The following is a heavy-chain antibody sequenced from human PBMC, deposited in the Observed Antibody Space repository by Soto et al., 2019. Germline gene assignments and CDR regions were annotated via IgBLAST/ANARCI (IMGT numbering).Heavy chain of an antibody. Sequence: SVKVSCKASGGTFSSYAISWVRQAPGQGLEWMGGIIPIFGTANYAQKFQGRVTITADESTSTAYMELSSLRSEDTAVYYCARENYDSSGYYQPPPPSYCDYWGQGTLVTVSS. CDR1: GGTFSSYA. V-gene: IGHV1-69*13. D-gene: IGHD3-22*01. CDR2: IIPIFGTA. J-gene: IGHJ4*02. CDR3: ARENYDSSGYYQPPPPSYCDY.